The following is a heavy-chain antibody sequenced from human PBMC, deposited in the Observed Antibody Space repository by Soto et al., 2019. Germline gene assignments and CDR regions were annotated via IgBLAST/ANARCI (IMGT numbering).Heavy chain of an antibody. CDR2: ISSSSSATYI. CDR3: ARQGTSTKFYTMDV. V-gene: IGHV3-21*01. D-gene: IGHD2-2*01. J-gene: IGHJ6*02. Sequence: GGSLRLSCAGSGFTFSTYSMDWARQAPGKGLEWVSSISSSSSATYINYADSVKGRFTISRDNAQNSLYLQMNSLRPEDTAVYYCARQGTSTKFYTMDVWGQGTTVTVSS. CDR1: GFTFSTYS.